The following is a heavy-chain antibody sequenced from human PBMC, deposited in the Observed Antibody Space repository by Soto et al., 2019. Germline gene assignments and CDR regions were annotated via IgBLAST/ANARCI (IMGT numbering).Heavy chain of an antibody. CDR1: GGSFSGYY. D-gene: IGHD3-10*01. Sequence: SETLSLTCAVYGGSFSGYYWSWIRQPPGKGLEWIGEINHSGSTNYNPSLKSRVTISVDTSKNQFSLKLSSVTAADTAVYYCARGLYGSGSYHDAFDIWGQGTMVT. CDR2: INHSGST. V-gene: IGHV4-34*01. J-gene: IGHJ3*02. CDR3: ARGLYGSGSYHDAFDI.